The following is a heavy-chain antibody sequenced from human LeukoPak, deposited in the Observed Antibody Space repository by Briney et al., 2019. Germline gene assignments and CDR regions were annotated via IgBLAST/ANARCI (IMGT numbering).Heavy chain of an antibody. V-gene: IGHV1-3*03. CDR3: EGLGVTTKAFDI. D-gene: IGHD4-17*01. CDR2: IIAGNGNT. Sequence: ASVRVSFMASGYTFTSYAMDWLRQAPGQKLDGMGWIIAGNGNTKYSQAFQDRATITRDTYARPAYMNLSGLRSEAMHVYYFEGLGVTTKAFDIWGQGTMVTVSS. J-gene: IGHJ3*02. CDR1: GYTFTSYA.